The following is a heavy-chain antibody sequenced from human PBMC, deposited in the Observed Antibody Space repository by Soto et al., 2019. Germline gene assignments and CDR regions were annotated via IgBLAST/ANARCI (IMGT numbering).Heavy chain of an antibody. D-gene: IGHD3-9*01. J-gene: IGHJ4*02. CDR1: GYTFTTFG. CDR2: ISAYNGNT. V-gene: IGHV1-18*01. CDR3: ARDSPITIFPMDS. Sequence: QVQLVQSGAEVKKPGASVKVSCKASGYTFTTFGISWVRQAPGQGLEWMGWISAYNGNTNYAQKFQGRVTMTTDTXTSTAYMELTSLRSDDTAVFYCARDSPITIFPMDSWGQGTLVTVSS.